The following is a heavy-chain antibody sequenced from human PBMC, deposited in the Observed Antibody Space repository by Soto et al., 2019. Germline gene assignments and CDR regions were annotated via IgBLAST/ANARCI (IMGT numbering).Heavy chain of an antibody. V-gene: IGHV4-30-4*01. CDR1: GGSISSGDYY. J-gene: IGHJ3*02. CDR2: IYYSGST. Sequence: PSETLSLTCTVSGGSISSGDYYWSWIRQPPGKGLEWIGYIYYSGSTYYNPSLKSRVTISVDTSKNQFSLKLSSVTAADTAVYYCARDYRTETGGAFDIWGQGTMVTVSS. CDR3: ARDYRTETGGAFDI.